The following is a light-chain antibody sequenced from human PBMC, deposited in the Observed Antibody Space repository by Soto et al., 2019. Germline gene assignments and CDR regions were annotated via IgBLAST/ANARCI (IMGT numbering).Light chain of an antibody. CDR2: KAS. CDR1: QSISSW. Sequence: DIQMTQSPSTLSASVGDRVTITCRASQSISSWLAWYQQKPGKAPTLLIYKASSLESGVPSRVSGSGSGTEFTLTISSLQPDDFATYYCQQYNSYSLTFGQGTKLEIK. CDR3: QQYNSYSLT. J-gene: IGKJ2*01. V-gene: IGKV1-5*03.